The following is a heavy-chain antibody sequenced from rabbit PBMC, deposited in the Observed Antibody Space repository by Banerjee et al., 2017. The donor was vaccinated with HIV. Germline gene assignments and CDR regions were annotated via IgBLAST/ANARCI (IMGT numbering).Heavy chain of an antibody. CDR3: VRWGWL. CDR1: GIDFSSYYY. CDR2: INSNTGNT. V-gene: IGHV1S45*01. Sequence: QQQLEESGGGLVKPGGTLTLTCKASGIDFSSYYYMCWVRQAPGKGLEWIACINSNTGNTVYASWAKGPFTISKTSSTTVTLQMTSLTAADTATYFCVRWGWLWGQGTLVTVS. J-gene: IGHJ3*01. D-gene: IGHD4-2*01.